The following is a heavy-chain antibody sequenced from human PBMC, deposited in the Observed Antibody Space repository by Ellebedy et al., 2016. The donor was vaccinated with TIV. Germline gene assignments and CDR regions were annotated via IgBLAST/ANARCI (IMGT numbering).Heavy chain of an antibody. CDR3: AADRNYIYGMDV. J-gene: IGHJ6*02. Sequence: SVKVSXKASGFTFTSSAVQWVRQARGQRLEWIGWIVVGSGNTNYAQKFQERVTITRDMSTSTAYMELSSLRSEDTAVYYCAADRNYIYGMDVWGQGTTVTVSS. CDR1: GFTFTSSA. CDR2: IVVGSGNT. V-gene: IGHV1-58*01.